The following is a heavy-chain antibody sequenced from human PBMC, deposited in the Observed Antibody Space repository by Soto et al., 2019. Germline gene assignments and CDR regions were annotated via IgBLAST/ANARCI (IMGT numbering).Heavy chain of an antibody. CDR2: IYHSGST. CDR1: GYSISSGYY. CDR3: ESSWSGYYDYFDY. D-gene: IGHD3-3*01. Sequence: SETLSLTCAVSGYSISSGYYWGWIRQPPGKGLEWIGSIYHSGSTYYNPSLKSRVTISVDTSKNQFSLKLSSVTAADTAVYYCESSWSGYYDYFDYWGQGTLVTVSA. J-gene: IGHJ4*02. V-gene: IGHV4-38-2*01.